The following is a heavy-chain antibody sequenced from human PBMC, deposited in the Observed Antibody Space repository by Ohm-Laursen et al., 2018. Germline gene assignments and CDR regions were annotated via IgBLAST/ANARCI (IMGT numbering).Heavy chain of an antibody. CDR1: GGTFSSYA. D-gene: IGHD5-12*01. CDR3: APGDRSGYESHY. CDR2: IIPILGIA. J-gene: IGHJ4*02. Sequence: GASVKVSCKASGGTFSSYAISWVRQAPGQGLEWMGRIIPILGIANYAQKFQGRVTITADKSTSTAYMELSSLRTEDTAVYYCAPGDRSGYESHYWGQGTLVTVSS. V-gene: IGHV1-69*04.